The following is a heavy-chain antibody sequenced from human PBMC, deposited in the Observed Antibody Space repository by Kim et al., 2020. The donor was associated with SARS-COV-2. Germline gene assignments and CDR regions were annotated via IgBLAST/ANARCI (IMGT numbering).Heavy chain of an antibody. D-gene: IGHD6-13*01. V-gene: IGHV4-39*02. J-gene: IGHJ4*02. Sequence: YNPSLKSRVTISVDTSKNQFSLKLSSVTAADTAVYYCAREGNIAAAGTHYWGQGTLVTVSS. CDR3: AREGNIAAAGTHY.